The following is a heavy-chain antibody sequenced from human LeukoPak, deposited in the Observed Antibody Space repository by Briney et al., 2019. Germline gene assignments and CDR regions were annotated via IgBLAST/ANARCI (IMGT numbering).Heavy chain of an antibody. J-gene: IGHJ5*02. D-gene: IGHD6-19*01. CDR1: GGSISSSSYY. V-gene: IGHV4-39*01. CDR3: ARNVTSGWFDA. Sequence: SETLSLTCTVSGGSISSSSYYWGWIRQSPAKGLEWIGSIYYSGSTFYNPSLKSRVTISVDTSKNQFSLKLISVTAADTAVYFCARNVTSGWFDAWGQGTLVTVSS. CDR2: IYYSGST.